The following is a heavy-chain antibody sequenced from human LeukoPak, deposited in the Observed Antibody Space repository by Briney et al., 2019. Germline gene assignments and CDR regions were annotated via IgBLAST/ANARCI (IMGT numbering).Heavy chain of an antibody. Sequence: ASVKVSCKASGYTFTSYDINWVRQATGQGLEWMGWMNPNSGNTGYAQKFQGRVTMTRDTSTSTVFMELSSLRSEDTAMYYCARVQCTGGSCYSALAAVDGMDVWGQGTTVTVSS. J-gene: IGHJ6*02. CDR3: ARVQCTGGSCYSALAAVDGMDV. CDR1: GYTFTSYD. D-gene: IGHD2-15*01. CDR2: MNPNSGNT. V-gene: IGHV1-8*02.